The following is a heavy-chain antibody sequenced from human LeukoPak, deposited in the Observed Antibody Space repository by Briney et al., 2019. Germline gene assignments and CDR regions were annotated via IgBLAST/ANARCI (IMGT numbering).Heavy chain of an antibody. Sequence: SGGSLRLSCAASGFTFSSYSMNWVRQAPGKGLEWVSSISSSSSYIYYADSVKGRFTISRDNAKNSLYLQMNSLRAADTAVYYCATSRTLDYWGQGTLVTVSS. J-gene: IGHJ4*02. D-gene: IGHD2-2*01. CDR3: ATSRTLDY. CDR1: GFTFSSYS. CDR2: ISSSSSYI. V-gene: IGHV3-21*01.